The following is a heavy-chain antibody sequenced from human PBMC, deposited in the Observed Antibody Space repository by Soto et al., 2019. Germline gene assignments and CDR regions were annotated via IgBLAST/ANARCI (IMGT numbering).Heavy chain of an antibody. J-gene: IGHJ3*02. CDR3: ARDSIMITFGGVIWDAFDI. CDR2: IYTSGST. D-gene: IGHD3-16*01. CDR1: GGSISSYY. V-gene: IGHV4-4*07. Sequence: QVQLQESGPGLVKPSETLSLTCTVSGGSISSYYWSWIRQPAGKGLEWIGRIYTSGSTNYNPSLKSRVTMSVDTSKNQFSLKLSSVTAADTAVYYCARDSIMITFGGVIWDAFDIWGQGTMVTVSS.